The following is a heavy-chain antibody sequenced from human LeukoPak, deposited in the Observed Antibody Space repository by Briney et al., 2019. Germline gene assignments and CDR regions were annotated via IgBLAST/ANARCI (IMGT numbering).Heavy chain of an antibody. CDR1: GFTFSSYA. Sequence: PGGSLRLPCAASGFTFSSYAMSWVRQAPGKGLEWVSAISGSGGSTYYADSVKGRFTISRDNSKNTLYLQMNSLRAEDTAVYYCAKHGYNYGYFQHWGQGTLVTVSS. J-gene: IGHJ1*01. CDR3: AKHGYNYGYFQH. D-gene: IGHD5-24*01. V-gene: IGHV3-23*01. CDR2: ISGSGGST.